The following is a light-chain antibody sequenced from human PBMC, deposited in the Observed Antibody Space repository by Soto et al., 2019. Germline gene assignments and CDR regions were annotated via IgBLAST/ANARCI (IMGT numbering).Light chain of an antibody. CDR2: DAS. CDR1: QSMSNY. CDR3: QQRSDWPRT. V-gene: IGKV3-11*01. J-gene: IGKJ2*01. Sequence: EIVLTQSPATLSLSPGERATLSCRASQSMSNYLAWYQQKSGQAPRLLIDDASNRATDIPARFSGSGSGTDFTLTISSLEPEDFAVYYCQQRSDWPRTIGQGTKLEIK.